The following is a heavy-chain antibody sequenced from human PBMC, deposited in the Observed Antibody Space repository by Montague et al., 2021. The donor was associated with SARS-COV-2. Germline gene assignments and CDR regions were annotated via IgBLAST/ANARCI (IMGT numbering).Heavy chain of an antibody. CDR2: INDSGTT. J-gene: IGHJ5*01. V-gene: IGHV4-59*01. D-gene: IGHD4-17*01. CDR3: ASEKTVPTFGGPYGMDS. CDR1: GGSISSYS. Sequence: SETLSLTCTVAGGSISSYSCSWIWKPQGPGQERNGFINDSGTTNXKSNLKRRVTISIDTSKNQYSLKLRLVTAADTDAYYFASEKTVPTFGGPYGMDSWGQGTPVTVSA.